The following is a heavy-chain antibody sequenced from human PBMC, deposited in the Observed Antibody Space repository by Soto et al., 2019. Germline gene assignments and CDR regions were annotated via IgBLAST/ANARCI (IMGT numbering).Heavy chain of an antibody. CDR1: GFTFSSYA. Sequence: PSETLRLSCAASGFTFSSYAMHWVRQAPGKGLEWVAVISYDGSNKYYADSVKGRFTISRDNSKNTLYLQMNSLRAEDTAVYYCARDYCSGGSCYFSYYFDYWGQGTLVTVSS. CDR2: ISYDGSNK. CDR3: ARDYCSGGSCYFSYYFDY. V-gene: IGHV3-30-3*01. D-gene: IGHD2-15*01. J-gene: IGHJ4*02.